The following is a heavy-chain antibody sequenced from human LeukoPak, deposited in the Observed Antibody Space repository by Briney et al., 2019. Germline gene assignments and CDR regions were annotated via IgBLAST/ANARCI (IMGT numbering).Heavy chain of an antibody. J-gene: IGHJ4*02. CDR1: GFTFDDYA. Sequence: GGSLRPSCATSGFTFDDYAMHWVRQAPGKGLEWVSLISGDGVNTHYADSVKGRFTISRDNSKNSLHLQMNSLRTEDTAFYYCAKEPYSGSYFDYFDYWGQGALVTVSS. V-gene: IGHV3-43*02. D-gene: IGHD1-26*01. CDR2: ISGDGVNT. CDR3: AKEPYSGSYFDYFDY.